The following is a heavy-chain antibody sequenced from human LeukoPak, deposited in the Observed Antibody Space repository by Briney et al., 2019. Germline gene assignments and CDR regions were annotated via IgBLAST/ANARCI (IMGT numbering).Heavy chain of an antibody. J-gene: IGHJ4*02. D-gene: IGHD5-12*01. V-gene: IGHV6-1*01. CDR1: GVSVSSNTDV. Sequence: SQTLSLTCAISGVSVSSNTDVWNWLRQSPSRGLEWLGRTYYRSKWYTEYAVSVRSRITINPDTSKNQFSLQLNSVTPEDTAVYYCARIGYDRPDVDDWGQGTLVTVSS. CDR3: ARIGYDRPDVDD. CDR2: TYYRSKWYT.